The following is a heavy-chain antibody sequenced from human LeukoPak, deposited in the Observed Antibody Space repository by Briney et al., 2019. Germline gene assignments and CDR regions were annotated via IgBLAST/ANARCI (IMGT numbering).Heavy chain of an antibody. CDR1: GGSISSYY. CDR3: ARARIQLWSYYFDY. Sequence: PSETLSLTCTVSGGSISSYYWSWIRQPPGKGLEWIGDIYYSGSTNYNPSLKSRVTISVDTSKNQFSLKLSSVTAADTAVYYCARARIQLWSYYFDYWGQGTLVTVSS. D-gene: IGHD5-18*01. CDR2: IYYSGST. J-gene: IGHJ4*02. V-gene: IGHV4-59*01.